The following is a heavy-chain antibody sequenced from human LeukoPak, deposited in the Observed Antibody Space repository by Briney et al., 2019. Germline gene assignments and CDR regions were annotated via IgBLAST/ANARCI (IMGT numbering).Heavy chain of an antibody. J-gene: IGHJ4*02. Sequence: PSETLSLTCTVSGGSMSSYYWSWIRQPPGKGLEWIVYIYYSGSTKYNPSLKSRVTISVDTSKNQFSPKLSSVTAADTAVYYCARGARAGYNLEPFDYWGQGTLVTVSS. CDR3: ARGARAGYNLEPFDY. CDR2: IYYSGST. V-gene: IGHV4-59*08. D-gene: IGHD5-24*01. CDR1: GGSMSSYY.